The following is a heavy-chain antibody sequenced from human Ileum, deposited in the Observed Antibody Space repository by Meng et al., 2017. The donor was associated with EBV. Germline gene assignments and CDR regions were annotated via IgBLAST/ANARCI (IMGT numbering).Heavy chain of an antibody. Sequence: QLMESGPVLVKPSQSLSLTCPVAGGSTSSGGYYWSWIRQPPGKGLEWIGYIYKSGSTYYNPSLTSRVTISVDTSKNQFFLKLGSVTAADTGVYYCARGGDTSGYSLDYWGQGILVTVSS. J-gene: IGHJ4*02. CDR1: GGSTSSGGYY. D-gene: IGHD3-22*01. CDR2: IYKSGST. V-gene: IGHV4-30-4*01. CDR3: ARGGDTSGYSLDY.